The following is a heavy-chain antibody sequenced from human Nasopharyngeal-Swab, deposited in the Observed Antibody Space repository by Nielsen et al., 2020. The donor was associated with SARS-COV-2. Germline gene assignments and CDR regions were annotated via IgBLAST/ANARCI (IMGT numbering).Heavy chain of an antibody. J-gene: IGHJ6*02. CDR3: ARRVANMYYYYGMDV. Sequence: SETLSLTCTVSGGSISSGGYYWSWIRQHPGKGLEWIGYIYYSGSTYYNPSLKSRVTILVDTSKNQFSLKLSPVTAADTAVYYCARRVANMYYYYGMDVWGQGTTVTVSS. CDR2: IYYSGST. V-gene: IGHV4-31*03. D-gene: IGHD2/OR15-2a*01. CDR1: GGSISSGGYY.